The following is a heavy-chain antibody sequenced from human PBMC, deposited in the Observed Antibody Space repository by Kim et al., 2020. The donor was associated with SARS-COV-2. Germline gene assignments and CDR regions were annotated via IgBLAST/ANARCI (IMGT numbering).Heavy chain of an antibody. CDR2: ISGSGGST. Sequence: GGSLRLSCAASGFTFTNYAMSWVRQAPGKGLEWVSAISGSGGSTYYADSAKGRFTISRDNSKNTLSLQMNSLRAEDTAIYFCAKDRFFAADWGQGTLVTVSS. CDR3: AKDRFFAAD. J-gene: IGHJ4*02. CDR1: GFTFTNYA. V-gene: IGHV3-23*01. D-gene: IGHD3-16*01.